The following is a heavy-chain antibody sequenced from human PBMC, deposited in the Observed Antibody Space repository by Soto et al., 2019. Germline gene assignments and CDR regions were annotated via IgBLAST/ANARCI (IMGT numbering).Heavy chain of an antibody. CDR2: IYSDGGT. J-gene: IGHJ4*02. CDR1: GFTVSNNY. V-gene: IGHV3-66*01. CDR3: ATRMTTAPY. Sequence: GGSLRLSCAASGFTVSNNYLSWVRQAPGKGLQWISLIYSDGGTDYAESVKGRFTISRDNSKNTLYLQMNSLKAEDTAIYYCATRMTTAPYWGQGTLVTVSS. D-gene: IGHD4-17*01.